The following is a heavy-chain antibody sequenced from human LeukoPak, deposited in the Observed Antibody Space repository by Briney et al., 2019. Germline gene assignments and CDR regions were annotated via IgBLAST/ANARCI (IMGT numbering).Heavy chain of an antibody. CDR1: GYTFTGYY. V-gene: IGHV1-46*01. D-gene: IGHD6-6*01. CDR2: INPSGGST. CDR3: ARDLNSSSPNRLHYYYGMDV. J-gene: IGHJ6*02. Sequence: ASVKVSCKASGYTFTGYYMHWVRQAPGQGLEWMGIINPSGGSTSYAQKFQGRVTMTRDTSTSTVYMELSSLRSEDTAVYYCARDLNSSSPNRLHYYYGMDVWGQGTTVTVSS.